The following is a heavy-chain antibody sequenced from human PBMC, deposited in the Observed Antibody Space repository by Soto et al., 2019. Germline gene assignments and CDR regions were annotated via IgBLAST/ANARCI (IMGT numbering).Heavy chain of an antibody. D-gene: IGHD2-21*02. CDR1: GGSISSGGYY. V-gene: IGHV4-31*03. CDR3: ARRGHGGNSEWFDP. Sequence: QVQLQESGPGLVKPSQTLSLTCTVSGGSISSGGYYWSWIRQHPGKGLEWIGYIYYSGSTYYNPSLKSRVTXXVXTXXNQFSLKLSSVTAADTAVYYCARRGHGGNSEWFDPWGQGTLVTVSS. CDR2: IYYSGST. J-gene: IGHJ5*02.